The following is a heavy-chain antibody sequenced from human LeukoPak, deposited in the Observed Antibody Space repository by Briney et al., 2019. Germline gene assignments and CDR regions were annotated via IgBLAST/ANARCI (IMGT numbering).Heavy chain of an antibody. Sequence: PSETLSLTCTVSGGSISSYYWSWIRQPAGKGLEWIGRIYTSGSTNYNPSLKSRVTMSVDTSKNQFSLKLSSVTAADTAVYYCARGSAGGSYYAFDIWGQGTMATVSS. J-gene: IGHJ3*02. V-gene: IGHV4-4*07. CDR1: GGSISSYY. CDR3: ARGSAGGSYYAFDI. D-gene: IGHD1-26*01. CDR2: IYTSGST.